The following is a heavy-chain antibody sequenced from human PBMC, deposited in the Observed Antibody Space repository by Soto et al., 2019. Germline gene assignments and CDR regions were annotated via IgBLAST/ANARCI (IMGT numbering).Heavy chain of an antibody. J-gene: IGHJ6*02. CDR3: ASHSGSSPEGRYYYGMDV. D-gene: IGHD1-26*01. Sequence: QVQLVQSGAEVKKPGSSVKVSCKASGGTFSSYAISWVRQAPGQGLEWMGGIIPIFGTADYAQKFQGRVTITADESMSTAYMELSSLRSEDTAVYYCASHSGSSPEGRYYYGMDVWGQGTTVTVSS. CDR2: IIPIFGTA. V-gene: IGHV1-69*12. CDR1: GGTFSSYA.